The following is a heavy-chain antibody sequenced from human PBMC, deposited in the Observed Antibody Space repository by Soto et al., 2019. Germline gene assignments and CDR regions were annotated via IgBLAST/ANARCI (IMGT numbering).Heavy chain of an antibody. V-gene: IGHV3-21*06. CDR1: GFTFSDYS. CDR2: SRRSSTLL. CDR3: AREYYYESNGWLRPFDY. Sequence: LRLPCAASGFTFSDYSMNWVRQAPGKGLEWVSSSRRSSTLLYYADSVKGRFTISRDTAKNSLYLQMNSLRAEDTAVYYCAREYYYESNGWLRPFDYWGQGTLVTVSS. J-gene: IGHJ4*02. D-gene: IGHD3-22*01.